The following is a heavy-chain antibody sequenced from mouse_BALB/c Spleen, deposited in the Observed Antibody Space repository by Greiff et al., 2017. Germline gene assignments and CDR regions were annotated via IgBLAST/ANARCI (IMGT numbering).Heavy chain of an antibody. Sequence: EVKLVESGGGLVKPGGSLKLSCAASGFTFSDYYMYWVRQTPEKRLEWVATISDGGSYTYYPDSVKGRFTISRDNAKNNLYLQMSSLKSEDTAMYYCARDSSSGYVRFAYWGQGTLVTVSA. CDR1: GFTFSDYY. D-gene: IGHD3-1*01. CDR2: ISDGGSYT. V-gene: IGHV5-4*02. J-gene: IGHJ3*01. CDR3: ARDSSSGYVRFAY.